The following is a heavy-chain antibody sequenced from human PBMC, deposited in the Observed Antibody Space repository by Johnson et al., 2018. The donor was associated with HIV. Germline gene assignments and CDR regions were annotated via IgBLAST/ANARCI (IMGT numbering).Heavy chain of an antibody. V-gene: IGHV3-48*01. J-gene: IGHJ3*02. CDR1: GFTFSSYA. CDR2: ISRGAASI. CDR3: ARGSGSYGDAFDI. Sequence: VQLVESGGGLIQSGGSLRLSCAASGFTFSSYAMSWVRQAPGKGLEWVSYISRGAASIHNAASVKGRFTISRDNSKNSLYLQMNSLRAGDTAVYYCARGSGSYGDAFDIWGQGTMVTVSS. D-gene: IGHD1-26*01.